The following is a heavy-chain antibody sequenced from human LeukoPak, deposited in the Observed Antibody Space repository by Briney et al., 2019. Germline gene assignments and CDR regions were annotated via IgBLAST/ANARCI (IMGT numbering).Heavy chain of an antibody. Sequence: PGGSLRLSCAASGFTFSSYSMNWVRQAPGKGLEWVSSISSSSSYIYYADSVKGRFTISRDNAKSSLYLQMNSLRAEDTAVYYCARADLSRGYYFDYWGQGTLVTVSS. CDR3: ARADLSRGYYFDY. CDR2: ISSSSSYI. V-gene: IGHV3-21*01. J-gene: IGHJ4*02. D-gene: IGHD3-10*01. CDR1: GFTFSSYS.